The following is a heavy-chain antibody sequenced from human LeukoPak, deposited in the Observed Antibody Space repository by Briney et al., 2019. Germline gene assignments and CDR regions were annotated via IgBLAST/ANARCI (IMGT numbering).Heavy chain of an antibody. J-gene: IGHJ4*02. V-gene: IGHV3-23*01. Sequence: PGGSLRLSCAASGFTFSNCAMSWVRQAPGKGLEWVSFISGSGGNYADSVKGRFTISRDNAKNSLYLQMNSLRAEDTAVYYCAREFLSTVVSPTCDYWGEEPGVTVSS. CDR1: GFTFSNCA. CDR2: ISGSGG. CDR3: AREFLSTVVSPTCDY. D-gene: IGHD4-23*01.